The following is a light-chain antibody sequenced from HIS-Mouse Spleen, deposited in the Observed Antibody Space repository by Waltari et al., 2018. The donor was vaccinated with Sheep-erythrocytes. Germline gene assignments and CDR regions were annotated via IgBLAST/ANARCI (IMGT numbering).Light chain of an antibody. Sequence: QSALTQPASVSGSPGQSITISCPGTSSDVGSYNLVSLYPQHPGKAPNLMIDEGSKRTSGVSNSVSCSKSGNTASLTSAGLQAEDEADYYCCSYAGSSTWVFGGGTKLTVL. CDR1: SSDVGSYNL. V-gene: IGLV2-23*01. CDR3: CSYAGSSTWV. CDR2: EGS. J-gene: IGLJ3*02.